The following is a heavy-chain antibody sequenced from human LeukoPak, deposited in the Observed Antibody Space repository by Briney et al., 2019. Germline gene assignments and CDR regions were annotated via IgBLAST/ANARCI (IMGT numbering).Heavy chain of an antibody. CDR3: SRVVGECSSTSCYGGYAFDI. J-gene: IGHJ3*02. Sequence: GASVKVSCKASGYTFTAYYMHWVRQAPGQGLEWMGRINPNSGGTNNAQKFQGRVTMTRDTSISTAYMDLSRLRSDDTAVYYCSRVVGECSSTSCYGGYAFDIWGQGTMVTVSS. CDR2: INPNSGGT. D-gene: IGHD2-2*01. CDR1: GYTFTAYY. V-gene: IGHV1-2*06.